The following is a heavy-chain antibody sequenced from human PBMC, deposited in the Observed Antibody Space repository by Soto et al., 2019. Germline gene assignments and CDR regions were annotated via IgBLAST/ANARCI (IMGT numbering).Heavy chain of an antibody. CDR3: ARVGCTSTSCLDY. V-gene: IGHV3-30-3*01. Sequence: PGGSLRLSCAASGFTFSSYAMHSVRQAPGKGLEWVAVISYDGSNKYYADSVKGRFTISRDNSKNTLYLQMNSLRAEDTAVYYCARVGCTSTSCLDYLGQGTLVTISS. CDR1: GFTFSSYA. D-gene: IGHD2-2*01. CDR2: ISYDGSNK. J-gene: IGHJ4*02.